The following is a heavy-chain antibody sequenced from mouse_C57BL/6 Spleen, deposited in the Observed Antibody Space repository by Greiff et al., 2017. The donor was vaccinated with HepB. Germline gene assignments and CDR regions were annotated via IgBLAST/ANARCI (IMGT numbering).Heavy chain of an antibody. J-gene: IGHJ3*01. V-gene: IGHV3-6*01. CDR3: ARPLSYDYDGTPCAY. Sequence: EVKLMESGPGLVKPSQSLSLTCSVTGYSITSGYYWNWIRQFPGNKLEWMGYISYDGSNNYNPSLKNRISITRDTSKNQFFLKLNSVTTEDTATYYCARPLSYDYDGTPCAYWGQGTLVTVSA. CDR2: ISYDGSN. CDR1: GYSITSGYY. D-gene: IGHD2-4*01.